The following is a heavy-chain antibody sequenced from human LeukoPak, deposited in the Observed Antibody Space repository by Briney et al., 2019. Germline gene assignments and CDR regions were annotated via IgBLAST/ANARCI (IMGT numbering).Heavy chain of an antibody. J-gene: IGHJ6*02. CDR1: GYTFSGHW. Sequence: GGSLRLSCAASGYTFSGHWIHWVRQAPGKGLEWVSRINSDATGTMDADSVKGRFTTSRDNAKNTAYLQMNSLRAEDTAVYYCVRGRYFALDVWGQGTTVTVSS. CDR2: INSDATGT. V-gene: IGHV3-74*03. D-gene: IGHD2/OR15-2a*01. CDR3: VRGRYFALDV.